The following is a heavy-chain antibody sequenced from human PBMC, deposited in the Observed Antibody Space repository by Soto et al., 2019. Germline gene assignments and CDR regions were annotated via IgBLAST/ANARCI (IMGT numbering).Heavy chain of an antibody. J-gene: IGHJ4*02. V-gene: IGHV3-23*01. Sequence: ESGGGLVQPGGSLRLSCAASGFTFSSYAMRWVRQAPVRGLEWVSAISGSGDSTYYADSVKGRFTISRDNSKNTLYLQMNSLRAEDTAVYYCARRGSGSDYDYWGQGTLVTVSS. CDR2: ISGSGDST. CDR1: GFTFSSYA. CDR3: ARRGSGSDYDY. D-gene: IGHD1-26*01.